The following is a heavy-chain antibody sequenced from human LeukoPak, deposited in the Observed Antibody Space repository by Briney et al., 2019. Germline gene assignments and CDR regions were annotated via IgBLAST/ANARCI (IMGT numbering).Heavy chain of an antibody. V-gene: IGHV4-34*01. D-gene: IGHD6-13*01. CDR1: GGSFSGYY. CDR3: ARGLAAGYYYYYYGMDV. CDR2: INHSGST. J-gene: IGHJ6*02. Sequence: SETLSLTCAVHGGSFSGYYWSWIRQPPGKGLEWIGEINHSGSTNYNPSLKSRVTISVDTSKNQFSLKLSSVTAADTAVYYCARGLAAGYYYYYYGMDVWGQGTTVTVSS.